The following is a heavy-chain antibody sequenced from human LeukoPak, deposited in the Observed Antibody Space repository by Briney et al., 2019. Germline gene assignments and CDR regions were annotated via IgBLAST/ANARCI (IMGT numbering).Heavy chain of an antibody. D-gene: IGHD6-19*01. CDR2: IKQDGSEK. CDR3: ARDGRSGWNDHDY. CDR1: GFTLSSYW. Sequence: GGSLRLSCAASGFTLSSYWMSWVRQAPGKGLEWVANIKQDGSEKNYLDFVKGRFTISRDNAKNSLYLQMHSLRAEDTAVYYCARDGRSGWNDHDYWGQGTLVIVSS. V-gene: IGHV3-7*03. J-gene: IGHJ4*02.